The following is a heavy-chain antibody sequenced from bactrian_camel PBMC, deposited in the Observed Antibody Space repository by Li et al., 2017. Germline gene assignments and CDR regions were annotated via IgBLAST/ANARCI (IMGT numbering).Heavy chain of an antibody. D-gene: IGHD1*01. J-gene: IGHJ4*01. CDR1: GDTYSGRC. Sequence: VQLVESGGGSVQPGGSLRLSCAASGDTYSGRCMGWFRQAPGKEREAIAAIDKRNGPTSYADSVKGRFSISKDNAKNTLYLQMYSLKPEDTAIYYCAADIRPLGLRQTYGYWGQGTQVTVS. CDR2: IDKRNGPT. V-gene: IGHV3-3*01. CDR3: AADIRPLGLRQTYGY.